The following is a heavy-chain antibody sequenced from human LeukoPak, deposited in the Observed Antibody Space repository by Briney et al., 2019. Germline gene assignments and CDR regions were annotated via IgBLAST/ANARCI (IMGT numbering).Heavy chain of an antibody. V-gene: IGHV3-7*01. D-gene: IGHD2-2*01. CDR1: GFTFSSYW. J-gene: IGHJ6*02. CDR3: ARSEVPAAKGGYYYGMDV. CDR2: IKQDGSEK. Sequence: PGGSPRLSCAASGFTFSSYWMSWVRQAPGKGLEWVANIKQDGSEKYYVDSVKGRFTISRDNAKNSLYLQMNSLRAEDTAVYYCARSEVPAAKGGYYYGMDVWGQGTTVTVSS.